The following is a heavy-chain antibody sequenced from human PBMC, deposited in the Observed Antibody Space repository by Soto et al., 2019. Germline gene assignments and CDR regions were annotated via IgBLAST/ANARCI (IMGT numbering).Heavy chain of an antibody. CDR2: IYYSGST. CDR1: GGSISSYY. J-gene: IGHJ3*02. D-gene: IGHD4-17*01. Sequence: SETLSLTCTVSGGSISSYYWSWIRQPPGKGLEWIGYIYYSGSTNYNPSLKSRVTISVDTSKNQFSLKLSSVTAADTAVYYWASTAGTADAFDIWGQGPLVTVSS. CDR3: ASTAGTADAFDI. V-gene: IGHV4-59*01.